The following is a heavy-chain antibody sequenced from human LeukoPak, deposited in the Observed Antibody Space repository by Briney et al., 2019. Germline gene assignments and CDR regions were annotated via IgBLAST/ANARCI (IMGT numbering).Heavy chain of an antibody. CDR1: GYTFTSYD. CDR2: MNPNSGNT. J-gene: IGHJ4*02. Sequence: ASVKVSCTASGYTFTSYDINWVRQATGQGLEWMGWMNPNSGNTGYAQKFQGRVTVTRNTSISTAYMELSSLRSEDTAVYYCARRDYDFWSGYYYYFDYWGQGTLVTVSS. D-gene: IGHD3-3*01. CDR3: ARRDYDFWSGYYYYFDY. V-gene: IGHV1-8*01.